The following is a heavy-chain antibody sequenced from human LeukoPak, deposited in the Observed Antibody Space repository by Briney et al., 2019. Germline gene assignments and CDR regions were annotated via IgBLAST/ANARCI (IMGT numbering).Heavy chain of an antibody. CDR2: ISSSGSTI. CDR1: GFTFSSYE. J-gene: IGHJ4*02. CDR3: ARDPLGYSSTNFDY. D-gene: IGHD6-13*01. V-gene: IGHV3-48*03. Sequence: GGSLRLSCAASGFTFSSYEMNWVGQAPGKGLEWVSYISSSGSTIYYADSVKGRFTISRDNAKNSLYLQMNSLRAEDTAVYYCARDPLGYSSTNFDYWGQGTLVTVSS.